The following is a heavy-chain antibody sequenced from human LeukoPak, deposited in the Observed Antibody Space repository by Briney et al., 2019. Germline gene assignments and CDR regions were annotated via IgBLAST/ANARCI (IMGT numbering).Heavy chain of an antibody. J-gene: IGHJ6*02. CDR1: GFTVSSNY. CDR3: ARDHGYSHYYYYGMDV. V-gene: IGHV3-66*01. Sequence: GGSLRLSCAVSGFTVSSNYMSWVRQAPGKGLEWGSVIYSGGSTYYADSVKGRFTISRDNSKNTLYLQMNSLRAEDTAVYYCARDHGYSHYYYYGMDVWGQGTTVTVSS. CDR2: IYSGGST. D-gene: IGHD5-18*01.